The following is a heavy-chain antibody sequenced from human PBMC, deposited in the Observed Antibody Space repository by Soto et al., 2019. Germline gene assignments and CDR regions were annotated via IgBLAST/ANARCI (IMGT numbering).Heavy chain of an antibody. CDR3: ARVQDYIWGSYRYPSFDY. Sequence: ASVKVSCKTSGYWYTMFGISWVRQAPGQGLEWMGWINPNSGGTNYAQKFQGWVTMTRDTSISTAYMELSRLRSDDTAVYYCARVQDYIWGSYRYPSFDYWGQGTLVTVSS. CDR1: GYWYTMFG. CDR2: INPNSGGT. V-gene: IGHV1-2*04. D-gene: IGHD3-16*02. J-gene: IGHJ4*02.